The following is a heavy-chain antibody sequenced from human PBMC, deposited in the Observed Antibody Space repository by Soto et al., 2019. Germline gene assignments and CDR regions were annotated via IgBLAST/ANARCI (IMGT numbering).Heavy chain of an antibody. J-gene: IGHJ6*03. V-gene: IGHV3-15*01. CDR3: ITEGDYLYYYYMDV. CDR2: IKSKTDGGTT. CDR1: GFTFSNAW. Sequence: EVQLVESGGGLVKPGGSLRLSCAASGFTFSNAWMSWVRQAPGKGLEWVGRIKSKTDGGTTDYAAPVKGRFTISRDDSKNTLYLQMNSLKTEDTAVYYCITEGDYLYYYYMDVWGKGTTVTVSS. D-gene: IGHD3-16*01.